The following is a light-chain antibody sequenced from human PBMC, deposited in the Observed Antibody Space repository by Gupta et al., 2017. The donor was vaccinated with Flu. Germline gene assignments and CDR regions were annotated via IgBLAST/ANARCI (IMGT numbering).Light chain of an antibody. J-gene: IGLJ2*01. CDR2: EVS. CDR3: SSYTSSSTLV. V-gene: IGLV2-14*01. Sequence: TSSDVGGYNYVSWYQQHPGKAPKLMIDEVSNRPSGVSNRFSGSKSGNTASLTISGLQAEDEADYYCSSYTSSSTLVFGGGTKLTVL. CDR1: SSDVGGYNY.